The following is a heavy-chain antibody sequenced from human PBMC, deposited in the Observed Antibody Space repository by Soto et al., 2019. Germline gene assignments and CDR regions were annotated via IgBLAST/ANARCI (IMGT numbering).Heavy chain of an antibody. CDR2: INPNSGGT. CDR3: ARGGCTNRVCYPPYYYYGMDV. Sequence: QVQLVQSGAEVKKPGASVKVSCKASGYTFTGYYMHWVRQAPGQGLEWMGWINPNSGGTNYAQKFQGRVTMTRDTSISTAYMELSRLRSDDTAVYYCARGGCTNRVCYPPYYYYGMDVWGQGTTVTVSS. V-gene: IGHV1-2*02. D-gene: IGHD2-8*01. J-gene: IGHJ6*02. CDR1: GYTFTGYY.